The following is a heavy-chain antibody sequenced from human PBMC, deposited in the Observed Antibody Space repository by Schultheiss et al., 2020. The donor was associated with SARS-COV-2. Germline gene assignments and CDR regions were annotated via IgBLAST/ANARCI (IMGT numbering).Heavy chain of an antibody. J-gene: IGHJ6*03. D-gene: IGHD4-17*01. CDR1: GFTFSSYS. CDR2: ISGSGGST. V-gene: IGHV3-23*01. Sequence: GGSLRLSCAASGFTFSSYSMNWVRQAPGKGLEWVSAISGSGGSTYYADSVKGRFTISRDNSKNTLYLQMNSLRAEDTAVYYCAKTSTVTRENYYYYYMDVWGKGTTVTVSS. CDR3: AKTSTVTRENYYYYYMDV.